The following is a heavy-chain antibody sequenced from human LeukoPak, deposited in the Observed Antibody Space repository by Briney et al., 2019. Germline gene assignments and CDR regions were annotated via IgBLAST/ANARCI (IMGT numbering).Heavy chain of an antibody. CDR1: GGTFSNYA. CDR2: IIPIFGTA. D-gene: IGHD1-1*01. CDR3: ARGPELERFDY. V-gene: IGHV1-69*05. Sequence: SVKVSCKASGGTFSNYAISWVRQPPGQGLEWMGGIIPIFGTANYAQKVQGRVTITTDESTSTAYMELSSLRAEDTAVYYCARGPELERFDYWGQGTLVTVSS. J-gene: IGHJ4*02.